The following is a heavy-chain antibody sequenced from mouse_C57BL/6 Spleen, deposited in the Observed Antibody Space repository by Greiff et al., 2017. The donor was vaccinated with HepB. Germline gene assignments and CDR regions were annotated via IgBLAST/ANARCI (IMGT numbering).Heavy chain of an antibody. CDR1: GYTFTSYW. V-gene: IGHV1-64*01. D-gene: IGHD4-1*01. CDR2: IHPNSGST. CDR3: ASLNWDDFDY. J-gene: IGHJ2*01. Sequence: VQLQQSGAELVKPGASVKLSCKASGYTFTSYWMHWVKQRPGQGLEWIGMIHPNSGSTNYNEKFKSKATLTVDKSSSTAYMQLSSLTSEDSAVYYCASLNWDDFDYWGQGTTLTVSS.